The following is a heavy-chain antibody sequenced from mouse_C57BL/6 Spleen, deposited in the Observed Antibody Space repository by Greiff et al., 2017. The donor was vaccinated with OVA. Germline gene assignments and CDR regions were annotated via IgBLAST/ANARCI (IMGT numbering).Heavy chain of an antibody. CDR3: ARLGLDGYDAMDY. CDR1: GYSITSDY. J-gene: IGHJ4*01. Sequence: EVKVVESGPGLAKPSQTLSLTCSVTGYSITSDYWNWIRKFPGNKLEYMGYISYSGSTYYNPSLKSRISITRDTSKNQYYLQLNSVTTEDTATYYCARLGLDGYDAMDYWGQGTSVTVSS. V-gene: IGHV3-8*01. CDR2: ISYSGST. D-gene: IGHD2-14*01.